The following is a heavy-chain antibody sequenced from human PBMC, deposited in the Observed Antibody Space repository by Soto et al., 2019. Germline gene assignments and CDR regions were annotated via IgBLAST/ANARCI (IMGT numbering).Heavy chain of an antibody. V-gene: IGHV4-59*01. CDR2: ISYTVDA. D-gene: IGHD5-18*01. CDR3: VGSLMSRAMESFDY. CDR1: AGSISRYY. Sequence: HVQLQESGPGLVKPSEPLSLTCSVSAGSISRYYWGWVRQSPGEGLEWIAHISYTVDASYNPSLKSRVTISLDTSKNQIALSLMSVTAADTAVSYCVGSLMSRAMESFDYWGQGTLVTVTS. J-gene: IGHJ4*02.